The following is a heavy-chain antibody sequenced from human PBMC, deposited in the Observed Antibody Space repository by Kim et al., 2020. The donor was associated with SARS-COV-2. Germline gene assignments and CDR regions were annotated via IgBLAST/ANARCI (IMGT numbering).Heavy chain of an antibody. CDR2: ISSSSSYI. CDR3: ARLHFPAYGDLDY. V-gene: IGHV3-21*01. CDR1: GFTFSSYS. D-gene: IGHD2-21*02. Sequence: GGSLRLSCAASGFTFSSYSMNWVRQAPGKGLEWVSSISSSSSYIYYADSVKGRFTISRDNAKNSLYLQMNSLRAEDTAVYYCARLHFPAYGDLDYWGQGTLVTVSS. J-gene: IGHJ4*02.